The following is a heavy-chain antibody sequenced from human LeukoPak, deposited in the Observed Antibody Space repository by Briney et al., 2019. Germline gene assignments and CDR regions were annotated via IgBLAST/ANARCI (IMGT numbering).Heavy chain of an antibody. CDR1: GFTFSSYS. CDR2: ISSSSSTK. D-gene: IGHD3-16*01. CDR3: ARRLGRQHYYYYMDV. V-gene: IGHV3-48*01. Sequence: GGSLRLSCAASGFTFSSYSMNWVRQAPGKGLEWVSYISSSSSTKYYADSVKGRFTISRDNAKNPLYLQMNSLRAEDTAVYYCARRLGRQHYYYYMDVWGKGTTVTVSS. J-gene: IGHJ6*03.